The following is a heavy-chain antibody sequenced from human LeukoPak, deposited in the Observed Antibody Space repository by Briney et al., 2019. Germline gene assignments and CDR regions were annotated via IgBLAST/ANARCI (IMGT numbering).Heavy chain of an antibody. CDR3: AKDTFIMITFGGVIVEPRDDY. CDR1: GFTFSSYA. Sequence: GGSLRLSCAASGFTFSSYAMCWVRQAPGKGLEWVSAISGSGGSTYYADSVKGRFTISRDNSKNTLYLQMNSLRAEDTAVYYCAKDTFIMITFGGVIVEPRDDYWGQGTLVTVSS. V-gene: IGHV3-23*01. CDR2: ISGSGGST. D-gene: IGHD3-16*02. J-gene: IGHJ4*02.